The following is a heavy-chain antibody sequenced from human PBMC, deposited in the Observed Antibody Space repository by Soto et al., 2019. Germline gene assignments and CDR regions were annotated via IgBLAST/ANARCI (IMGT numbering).Heavy chain of an antibody. Sequence: PSETLSLTCTVSGGSISSGGYYWSWIRQHPGKGLEWIGHIYHSGSTFYNPSLKSRVYISVDTSNNQFSLKLNSVTAADTAVYYCARGSRGYCSGRYCYFAFDIWGQGTMVTVSS. CDR1: GGSISSGGYY. CDR2: IYHSGST. CDR3: ARGSRGYCSGRYCYFAFDI. V-gene: IGHV4-31*03. J-gene: IGHJ3*02. D-gene: IGHD2-15*01.